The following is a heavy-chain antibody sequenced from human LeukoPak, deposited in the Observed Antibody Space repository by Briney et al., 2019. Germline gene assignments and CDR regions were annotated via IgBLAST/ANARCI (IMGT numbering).Heavy chain of an antibody. CDR2: FDPGNGEI. V-gene: IGHV1-24*01. CDR3: AAGGLYDLLPY. D-gene: IGHD3-3*01. CDR1: GHTLSDLT. J-gene: IGHJ4*02. Sequence: GASVKVSCKVSGHTLSDLTMHWVRQAPGKGLEWMGGFDPGNGEIIYAQKFQGRVTMTEDASTDTAYMELSSLKSEDTAVYYCAAGGLYDLLPYWGQGPLVTVSS.